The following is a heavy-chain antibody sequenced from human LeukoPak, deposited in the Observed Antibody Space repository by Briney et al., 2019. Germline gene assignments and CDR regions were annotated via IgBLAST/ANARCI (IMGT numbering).Heavy chain of an antibody. CDR3: ATAGYCSSTSCYNFDP. CDR2: IIPILGIA. V-gene: IGHV1-69*02. J-gene: IGHJ5*02. Sequence: SVKVSCKASGGTFSSYSISWVRQAPGKGLEWMGRIIPILGIANYAQKFQGRVTITADNSTSTAYMELSSLRAEDTAVYYCATAGYCSSTSCYNFDPWGQGTLVTVSS. D-gene: IGHD2-2*01. CDR1: GGTFSSYS.